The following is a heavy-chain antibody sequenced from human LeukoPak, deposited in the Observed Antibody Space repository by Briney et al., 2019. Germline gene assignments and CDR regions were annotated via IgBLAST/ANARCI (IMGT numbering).Heavy chain of an antibody. D-gene: IGHD3-22*01. CDR3: ARDRRVTYDSSGYPGNY. Sequence: ASVKVSCKASGYTFTSYGISWVRQAPGQGLEWMGWISAYNGNTNYAQKLQGRVTMTTDTSTSTAYMELRSLRSDDTAVYYCARDRRVTYDSSGYPGNYWGQGTLVTVSS. J-gene: IGHJ4*02. CDR2: ISAYNGNT. V-gene: IGHV1-18*01. CDR1: GYTFTSYG.